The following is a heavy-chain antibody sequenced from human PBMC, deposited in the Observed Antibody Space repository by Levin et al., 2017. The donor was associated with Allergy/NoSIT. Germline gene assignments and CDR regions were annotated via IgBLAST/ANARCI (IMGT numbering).Heavy chain of an antibody. D-gene: IGHD3-10*01. CDR3: ARGGYGSGYPFDY. J-gene: IGHJ4*02. CDR2: ISSSSSYI. CDR1: GFTFSSYS. V-gene: IGHV3-21*01. Sequence: RAGGSLRLSCAASGFTFSSYSMNWVRQAPGKGLEWVSSISSSSSYIYYADSVKGRFTISRDNAKNSLYLQMNSLRAEDTAVYYCARGGYGSGYPFDYWGQGTLVTVSS.